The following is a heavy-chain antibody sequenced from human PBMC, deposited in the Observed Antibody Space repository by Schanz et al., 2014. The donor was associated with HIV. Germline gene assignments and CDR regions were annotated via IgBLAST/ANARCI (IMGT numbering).Heavy chain of an antibody. CDR3: AKDIFYDSSGLNPGWGSFDI. Sequence: VHLVESGGGVVQPGGSLRLSCAASGFRFRSYWMSWVRQAPGKGLEWVANIKEDGIEKYYVDSVKGRFTISRDNGRNSLYLQMNSLRPEDTALYYCAKDIFYDSSGLNPGWGSFDIWGQGTLVTVSS. CDR2: IKEDGIEK. CDR1: GFRFRSYW. V-gene: IGHV3-7*03. D-gene: IGHD3-22*01. J-gene: IGHJ3*02.